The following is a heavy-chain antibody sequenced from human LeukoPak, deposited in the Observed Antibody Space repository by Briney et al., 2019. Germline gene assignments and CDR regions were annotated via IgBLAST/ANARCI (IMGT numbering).Heavy chain of an antibody. CDR1: GFTFSDHY. Sequence: GGSLRLSCAASGFTFSDHYMDWVRQAPGKGLKWVGRSSNKANSYTTEYAASVKGRFTISRDDSKNSLYLQMNSLKTEDTAVYYCVREKGYCSSTTCYTWFDPWGQGTLVTVSS. J-gene: IGHJ5*02. CDR3: VREKGYCSSTTCYTWFDP. V-gene: IGHV3-72*01. CDR2: SSNKANSYTT. D-gene: IGHD2-2*02.